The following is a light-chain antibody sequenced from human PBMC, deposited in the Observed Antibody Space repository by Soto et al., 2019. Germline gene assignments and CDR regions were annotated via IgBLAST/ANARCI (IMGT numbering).Light chain of an antibody. CDR2: WAS. V-gene: IGKV4-1*01. Sequence: DIVLTQSPDSLAVSLGERATINCKSSQNVLYSFNNKNYLAWYQHKPGQPPKLLIYWASTRESGVPDRFSGSGSGTDFALTISSLQAEDVAVYYSQQYNSTPYTFVQGTKLEIK. CDR3: QQYNSTPYT. J-gene: IGKJ2*01. CDR1: QNVLYSFNNKNY.